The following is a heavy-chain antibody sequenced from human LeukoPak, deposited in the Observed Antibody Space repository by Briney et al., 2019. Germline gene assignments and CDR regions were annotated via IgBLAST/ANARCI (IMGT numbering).Heavy chain of an antibody. J-gene: IGHJ4*02. CDR3: ARLVVVINSFDY. Sequence: PSETLSLTRTVSGGSISSSSYYWGWIRQPPGKGLEWIGSIYYSGSTYYNPSLKSRVTISVDTSKNQFSLKLSSVTTADTAVYYCARLVVVINSFDYWGQGTLVTVSS. CDR2: IYYSGST. D-gene: IGHD3-22*01. CDR1: GGSISSSSYY. V-gene: IGHV4-39*01.